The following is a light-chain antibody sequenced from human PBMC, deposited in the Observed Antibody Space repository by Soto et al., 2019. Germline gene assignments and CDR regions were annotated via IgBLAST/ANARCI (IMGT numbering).Light chain of an antibody. CDR3: QQYSRYPLT. CDR2: RAS. Sequence: DIQMTQSPSTLSAFVGDRVTITCRASQNIDTWLAWYQQKPGKAPEILIYRASTLKSGVPSRFSGSGSGTEFTLTISSLQPDDFATFYCQQYSRYPLTFGGGTKVDIK. V-gene: IGKV1-5*03. J-gene: IGKJ4*01. CDR1: QNIDTW.